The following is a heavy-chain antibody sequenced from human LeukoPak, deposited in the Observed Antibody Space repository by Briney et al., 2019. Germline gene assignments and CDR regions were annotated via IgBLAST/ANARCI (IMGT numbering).Heavy chain of an antibody. CDR3: ARRFHYGSGSRNAFDI. CDR1: GYSFTSYW. D-gene: IGHD3-10*01. J-gene: IGHJ3*02. Sequence: GESLRISCKGSGYSFTSYWIGWVRQMPGKGLEWMGIIYPGDSDTRYSPSFQGQVTISADKSISTAYLQWSSLKASDTAMYYCARRFHYGSGSRNAFDIWGQGTMVTVSS. CDR2: IYPGDSDT. V-gene: IGHV5-51*01.